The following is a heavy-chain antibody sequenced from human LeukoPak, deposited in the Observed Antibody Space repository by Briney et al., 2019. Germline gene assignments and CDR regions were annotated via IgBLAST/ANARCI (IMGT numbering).Heavy chain of an antibody. D-gene: IGHD3-3*01. J-gene: IGHJ4*02. CDR3: ARRSLYDFWSGYYLNE. CDR2: INHSGGT. CDR1: GGSFSGYY. Sequence: SETLSLTCAVYGGSFSGYYWSWIRQPPGKGLEWIGEINHSGGTNYNPSLKSRVTISVDTSKNQFSLKLSSVTAADTAVYYCARRSLYDFWSGYYLNEWGQGTLVTVSS. V-gene: IGHV4-34*01.